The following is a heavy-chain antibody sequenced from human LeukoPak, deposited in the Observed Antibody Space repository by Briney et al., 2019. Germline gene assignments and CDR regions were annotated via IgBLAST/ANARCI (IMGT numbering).Heavy chain of an antibody. V-gene: IGHV3-23*01. CDR2: ISGSGGST. CDR3: AKDLGLAAFGSCYSD. Sequence: GGSLRLSCAASAFTFSSYAMSWVRQAPGKGLEWVSAISGSGGSTYYADSVKGRFTISRDNSKNTLYLQMNSLRAEDTAVYYCAKDLGLAAFGSCYSDWGQGTLVTVSS. J-gene: IGHJ4*02. D-gene: IGHD2-15*01. CDR1: AFTFSSYA.